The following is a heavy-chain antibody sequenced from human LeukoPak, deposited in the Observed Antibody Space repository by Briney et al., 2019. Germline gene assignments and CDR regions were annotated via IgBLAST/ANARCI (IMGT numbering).Heavy chain of an antibody. V-gene: IGHV4-4*02. Sequence: SGTLSLTCAVSGVSIRSYNYWSWVRPPPGKSLEWLGEVYHSGSTIHNPSLESRITISRDTSKNQFSLRLTSVTAAETAVYYCVRVAVEKASIKGLDGWGRGTMVTVSS. CDR3: VRVAVEKASIKGLDG. J-gene: IGHJ3*01. CDR2: VYHSGST. CDR1: GVSIRSYNY. D-gene: IGHD5-24*01.